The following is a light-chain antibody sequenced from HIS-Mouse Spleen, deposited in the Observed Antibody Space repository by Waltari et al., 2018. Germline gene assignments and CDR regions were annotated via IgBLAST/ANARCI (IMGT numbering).Light chain of an antibody. V-gene: IGLV3-10*01. CDR1: ALPKNY. CDR2: EDS. Sequence: SYELTQPPSVSVSPGQTARITCSGDALPKNYSYWYQQKSGQAPVLAIDEDSKRPSGIPERFSGSSSGTMATLTISGAQVEDEADYYCYSTDSSGNHRVFGGGTKLTVL. CDR3: YSTDSSGNHRV. J-gene: IGLJ2*01.